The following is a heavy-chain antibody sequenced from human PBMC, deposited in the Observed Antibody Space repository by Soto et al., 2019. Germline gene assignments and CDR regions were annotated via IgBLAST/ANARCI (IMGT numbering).Heavy chain of an antibody. V-gene: IGHV4-39*01. CDR2: MSYSRST. CDR1: GGSISSNNYY. Sequence: QLQLQESGPGLVKPSETLSLTCFVSGGSISSNNYYWGWIRQPPGKGLEWIGSMSYSRSTYYNPSLQRRVATSVDKSKNQFSPLRTSVTAADTAVDYCASHLRPTNGGGGYFDYWGQGPLVTVSS. D-gene: IGHD3-16*01. J-gene: IGHJ4*02. CDR3: ASHLRPTNGGGGYFDY.